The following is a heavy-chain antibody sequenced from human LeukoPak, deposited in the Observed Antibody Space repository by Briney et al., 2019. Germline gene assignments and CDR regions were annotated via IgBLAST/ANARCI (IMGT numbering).Heavy chain of an antibody. Sequence: ASVKVSCKASGYTFTTYYMHWVRQAPGQGLEWMGIINPSGGSTSYAQKFQGRVTITRDTSTSTVYMEVSSLRSEDAAVYYCARDRHGSGTYNYYGMDVWGQGTTVTVSS. D-gene: IGHD3-10*01. V-gene: IGHV1-46*01. CDR1: GYTFTTYY. CDR2: INPSGGST. J-gene: IGHJ6*02. CDR3: ARDRHGSGTYNYYGMDV.